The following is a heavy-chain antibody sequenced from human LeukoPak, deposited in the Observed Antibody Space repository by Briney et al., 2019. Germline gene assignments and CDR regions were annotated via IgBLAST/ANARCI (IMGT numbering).Heavy chain of an antibody. CDR1: GGSISSSSYY. Sequence: SETLSLTCTVSGGSISSSSYYWGWIRQPPGKGLEWIGSICYSGSTYYNPSLKSRVTISVDTSKNQFSLKLSSVTAADTAVYYCARRSRLRYFDWLAAFDIWGQGTMVTVSS. CDR3: ARRSRLRYFDWLAAFDI. D-gene: IGHD3-9*01. J-gene: IGHJ3*02. V-gene: IGHV4-39*01. CDR2: ICYSGST.